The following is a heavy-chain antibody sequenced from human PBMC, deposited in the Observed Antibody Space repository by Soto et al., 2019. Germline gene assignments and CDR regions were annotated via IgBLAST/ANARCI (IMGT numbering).Heavy chain of an antibody. J-gene: IGHJ4*02. CDR1: GFTVSSDY. CDR2: IYGGGGT. Sequence: LRLSCAASGFTVSSDYMNWVRQAPGKGLEWVSVIYGGGGTYYADSVKGRFTISRDNSKNTLYLQMNSLRAEDTAVYYCARSNWGSDNWGQGTLVTVSS. V-gene: IGHV3-66*01. D-gene: IGHD3-16*01. CDR3: ARSNWGSDN.